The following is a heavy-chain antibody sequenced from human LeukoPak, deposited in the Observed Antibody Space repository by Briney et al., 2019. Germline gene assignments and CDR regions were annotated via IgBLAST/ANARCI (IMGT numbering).Heavy chain of an antibody. V-gene: IGHV3-23*01. CDR3: AKWGIVVVPAAMPYDY. Sequence: GGSLRLSCAASGFTFSSYAMSWVRQAPGKGLEWVSAISGSGGSTYYADSVKGRFTISRDNSKNTLYPQMNSLRAEDTAVYYCAKWGIVVVPAAMPYDYWGQGTLVTVSS. D-gene: IGHD2-2*01. CDR1: GFTFSSYA. CDR2: ISGSGGST. J-gene: IGHJ4*02.